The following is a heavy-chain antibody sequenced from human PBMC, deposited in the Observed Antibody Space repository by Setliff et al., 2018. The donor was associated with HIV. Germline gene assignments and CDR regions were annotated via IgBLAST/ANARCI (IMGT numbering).Heavy chain of an antibody. V-gene: IGHV3-15*01. CDR3: AREDLLGRFAFDI. CDR2: IKSEFDGGTT. J-gene: IGHJ3*02. D-gene: IGHD3-10*01. Sequence: GGSLRLSCAASGFTFSNAWMTWVRQGPGKGLEWVGRIKSEFDGGTTDYAATVRGRFTFSRDDSKDTLYLQMNSLRAEDTAVYYCAREDLLGRFAFDIWGQGTMVTVSS. CDR1: GFTFSNAW.